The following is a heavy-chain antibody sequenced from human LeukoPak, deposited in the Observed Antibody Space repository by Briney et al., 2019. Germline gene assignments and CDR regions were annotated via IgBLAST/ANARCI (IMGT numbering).Heavy chain of an antibody. J-gene: IGHJ6*02. V-gene: IGHV1-3*01. D-gene: IGHD6-19*01. CDR3: ARGGQQWLAYYYYYGMDV. CDR2: LNAGNGNT. CDR1: GYTFTSYA. Sequence: ASVKVSCKASGYTFTSYAMHWVRQAPGQRLEWMGWLNAGNGNTKYSQKFQGRVTITRDTSASTAYMELSSLRSEDTAVYYCARGGQQWLAYYYYYGMDVWGQGTTVTVSS.